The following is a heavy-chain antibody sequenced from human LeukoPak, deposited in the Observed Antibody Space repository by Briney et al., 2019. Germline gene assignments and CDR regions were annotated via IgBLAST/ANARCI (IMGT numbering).Heavy chain of an antibody. Sequence: GGSLRLSCAASGFTFSSYAMHWVRQAPGKGLEYVSAISSNGGSTYYANSVKGRFTISRDNSKNTLYLQMGSLRAEDMAVYYCARERWGSRCFDPWGQGTLVTVSP. CDR1: GFTFSSYA. D-gene: IGHD4-23*01. CDR2: ISSNGGST. CDR3: ARERWGSRCFDP. J-gene: IGHJ5*02. V-gene: IGHV3-64*01.